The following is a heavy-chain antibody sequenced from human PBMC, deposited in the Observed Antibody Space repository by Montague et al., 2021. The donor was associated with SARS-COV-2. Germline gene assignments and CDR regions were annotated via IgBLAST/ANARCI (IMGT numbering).Heavy chain of an antibody. CDR3: ARENRNRAPRDWGRD. CDR1: GGSINFYY. V-gene: IGHV4-59*13. D-gene: IGHD7-27*01. CDR2: TSDTGST. Sequence: SETLSLTCTVSGGSINFYYLSWVRQTPGRGLEWIGYTSDTGSTNYNPSLKSRVAISVDASNNQFSLNLYSVTAADTAVYYCARENRNRAPRDWGRDWGQGTLVTVSS. J-gene: IGHJ4*02.